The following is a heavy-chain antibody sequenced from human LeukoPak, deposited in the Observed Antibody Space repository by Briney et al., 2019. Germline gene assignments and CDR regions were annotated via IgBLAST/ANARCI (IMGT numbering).Heavy chain of an antibody. CDR3: AGQIYCRGSYCYWDY. V-gene: IGHV4-39*01. CDR1: GGSSSSSTYY. Sequence: SETLSLTCTVSGGSSSSSTYYWGWIRQPPGKGLEWIGSIYYSGSTYYNPSLKSRVIIFVDTSKNQFSLKLSSVTAADTAVYYCAGQIYCRGSYCYWDYWGQGTLVTVSS. D-gene: IGHD2-15*01. CDR2: IYYSGST. J-gene: IGHJ4*02.